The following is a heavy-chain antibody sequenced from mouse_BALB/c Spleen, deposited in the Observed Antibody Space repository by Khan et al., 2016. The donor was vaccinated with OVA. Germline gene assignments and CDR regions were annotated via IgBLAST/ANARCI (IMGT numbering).Heavy chain of an antibody. CDR2: IFPGSGST. CDR1: GYTFTDYF. CDR3: ARKGDDGYFLTY. V-gene: IGHV1-75*01. J-gene: IGHJ3*01. Sequence: VQLQESGPELVKPGASVKMSCKASGYTFTDYFISWVKQRTGQGLEWIGEIFPGSGSTYYNEKFKGKATLTVDKSSNTAYMQLSSLTSEDSAVYFCARKGDDGYFLTYGGQGTLVTVSA. D-gene: IGHD2-3*01.